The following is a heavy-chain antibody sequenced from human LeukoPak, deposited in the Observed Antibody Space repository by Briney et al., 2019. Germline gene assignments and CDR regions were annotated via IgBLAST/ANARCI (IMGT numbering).Heavy chain of an antibody. CDR1: GGSFSGYY. CDR2: INHSGST. Sequence: SETLSLTCAVYGGSFSGYYWSWIRQPPGKGLEWIGEINHSGSTNYNPSLKSRVTISVDTSKNQFSLKLSSVTAADTAVYYCARLQAYGDYEGFDYWGQGTLVTVSS. D-gene: IGHD4-17*01. CDR3: ARLQAYGDYEGFDY. V-gene: IGHV4-34*01. J-gene: IGHJ4*02.